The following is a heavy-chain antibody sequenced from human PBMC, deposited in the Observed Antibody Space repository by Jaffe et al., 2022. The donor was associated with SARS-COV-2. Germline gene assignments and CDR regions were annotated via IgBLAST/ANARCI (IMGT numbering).Heavy chain of an antibody. CDR3: ARVYRGRILTGNHYFDY. V-gene: IGHV3-7*01. J-gene: IGHJ4*02. D-gene: IGHD3-9*01. Sequence: EVQLVESGGGLVQPGGSLRLSCAASGFTFDSYWMSWVRQAPGKGLEWVANIRQDGSDKYYVDSVRGRFSISRDNAKNSLYLQVNSLRAEDTAVYYCARVYRGRILTGNHYFDYWGQGTLVTVSS. CDR1: GFTFDSYW. CDR2: IRQDGSDK.